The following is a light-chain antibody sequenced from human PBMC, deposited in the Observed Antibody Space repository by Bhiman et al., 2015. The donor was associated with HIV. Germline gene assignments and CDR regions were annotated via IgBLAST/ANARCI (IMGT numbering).Light chain of an antibody. Sequence: QSVLTQPPSVSGAPGQRVTISCTGSSSNIGAGYDVHWYQQLPGTAPKLLIYGNSNRPSGVPERFSGSRSGTSASLAIAGLQAEDEADYYCGTWESSLSLGAGGIFGGGTKLTVL. V-gene: IGLV1-40*01. J-gene: IGLJ2*01. CDR1: SSNIGAGYD. CDR2: GNS. CDR3: GTWESSLSLGAGGI.